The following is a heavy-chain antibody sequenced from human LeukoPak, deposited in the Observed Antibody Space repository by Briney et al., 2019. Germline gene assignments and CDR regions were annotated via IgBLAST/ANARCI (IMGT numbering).Heavy chain of an antibody. CDR3: ASPIVATIVS. D-gene: IGHD5-12*01. J-gene: IGHJ5*02. CDR2: ISSSSSYI. Sequence: GGSLRLSCAASGFTFSSYEMNWVRQAPGKGLEWVSSISSSSSYIYYADSVKGRFTISRDNAKNSLYLQMNSLRAEDTAVYYCASPIVATIVSWGQGTLVTVSS. V-gene: IGHV3-21*01. CDR1: GFTFSSYE.